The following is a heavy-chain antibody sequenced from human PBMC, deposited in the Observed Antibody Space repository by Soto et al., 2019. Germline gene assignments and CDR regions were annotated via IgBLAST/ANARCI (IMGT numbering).Heavy chain of an antibody. J-gene: IGHJ6*02. CDR2: IYSGGST. Sequence: GGSLSLSCAPSGLTVSSNYMSWVGQAPGKGLEWVSVIYSGGSTYYADSVKGRFTISRDNSKNTLYLQMNSLRAEDTAVYYCAREAAAKKGYYYYGMDVWGQGTTVTVSS. V-gene: IGHV3-53*01. CDR1: GLTVSSNY. D-gene: IGHD6-13*01. CDR3: AREAAAKKGYYYYGMDV.